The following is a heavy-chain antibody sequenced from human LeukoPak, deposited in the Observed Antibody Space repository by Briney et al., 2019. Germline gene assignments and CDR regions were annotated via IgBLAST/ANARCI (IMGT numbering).Heavy chain of an antibody. CDR1: GGSFSCYY. D-gene: IGHD3-10*01. CDR2: INHSGST. V-gene: IGHV4-34*01. J-gene: IGHJ4*02. CDR3: ARGRDMVLI. Sequence: SETLSLTCAVYGGSFSCYYWSWIRQPPGKGLEWIGEINHSGSTNYNPSLKTRVTISVDTSKNQFSLKLSSVIAADTAVYYCARGRDMVLIWGQGTVVTVSS.